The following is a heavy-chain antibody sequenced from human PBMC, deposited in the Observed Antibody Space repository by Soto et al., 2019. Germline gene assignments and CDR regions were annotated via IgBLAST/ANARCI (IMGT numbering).Heavy chain of an antibody. D-gene: IGHD3-22*01. CDR2: IYSGGST. Sequence: EVPLVESGGGLIQPGGSLRLSCAASGFTVSSNYMSWVRQAPGKGLEWVSVIYSGGSTYYADSVKGRFTISRDNSKNTLYLQMNSLRAEDTAVYYCARDRSYYYDSSGPIGYWGQGTLVTVSS. CDR3: ARDRSYYYDSSGPIGY. J-gene: IGHJ4*02. V-gene: IGHV3-53*01. CDR1: GFTVSSNY.